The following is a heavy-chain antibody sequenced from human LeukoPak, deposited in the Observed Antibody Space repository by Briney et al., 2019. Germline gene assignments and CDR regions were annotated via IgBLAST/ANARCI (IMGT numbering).Heavy chain of an antibody. CDR1: GGSFSGYY. CDR2: INHSGST. Sequence: PSETLSLTCAVYGGSFSGYYWSWIRQPPEKGLEWIGEINHSGSTNYNPSLKSRVTISVDTSKNQFSLKLSSVTAADTAVYYCARHSPVGIFYFDYWGQGTLVTVSS. V-gene: IGHV4-34*01. D-gene: IGHD1-26*01. CDR3: ARHSPVGIFYFDY. J-gene: IGHJ4*02.